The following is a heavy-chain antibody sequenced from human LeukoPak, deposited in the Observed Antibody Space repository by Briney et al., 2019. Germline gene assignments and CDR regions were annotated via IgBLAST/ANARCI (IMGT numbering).Heavy chain of an antibody. CDR1: GGSFSGYY. V-gene: IGHV4-34*01. J-gene: IGHJ6*03. CDR3: ARAERDIVVVPAARFYYYMDV. Sequence: SETLSLTCAVYGGSFSGYYWSWIRQPPGKGLEWIGEINHSGSTNYNPSLKSRVTISVDTSKNQFSLKLSFVTAVDTAVYYCARAERDIVVVPAARFYYYMDVWGKGTTVTVSS. D-gene: IGHD2-2*01. CDR2: INHSGST.